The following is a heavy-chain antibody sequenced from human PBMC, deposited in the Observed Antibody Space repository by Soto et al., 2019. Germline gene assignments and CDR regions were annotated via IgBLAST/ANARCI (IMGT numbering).Heavy chain of an antibody. CDR1: GGSISSYY. Sequence: SETLSLTCTVSGGSISSYYWSWIRQPPGKGLEWIGYIYYSGSTNYNPSLKSRVTISVDTSKNQFSLKLSSVTAADTAVYYCARIETTVTTSYYFDYWGQGTLVTVSS. D-gene: IGHD4-17*01. CDR3: ARIETTVTTSYYFDY. V-gene: IGHV4-59*08. CDR2: IYYSGST. J-gene: IGHJ4*02.